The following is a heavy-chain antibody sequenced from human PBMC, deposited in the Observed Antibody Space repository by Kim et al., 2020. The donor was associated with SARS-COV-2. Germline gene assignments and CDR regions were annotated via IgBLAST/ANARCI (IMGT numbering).Heavy chain of an antibody. V-gene: IGHV4-34*01. D-gene: IGHD3-10*01. J-gene: IGHJ4*02. CDR3: ARGPMVRGVSDY. Sequence: NYNPSLKSRVTISVEPSKNQFALKLSSVTAADTAVYYCARGPMVRGVSDYWGQGTLVTVSS.